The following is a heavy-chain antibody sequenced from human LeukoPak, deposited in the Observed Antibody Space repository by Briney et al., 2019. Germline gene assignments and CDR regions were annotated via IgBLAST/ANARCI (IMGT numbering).Heavy chain of an antibody. V-gene: IGHV4-59*08. CDR3: ARHSSGSGGAFQY. CDR1: GGSISSYY. Sequence: SETLSLTCTVSGGSISSYYWSWIRQPPGKGLEWIGYMDDSGSTNYNPSLTSRVTISEDTSKNQLSLKLGSVTAADTAVYYCARHSSGSGGAFQYWGQGAPVTVSS. CDR2: MDDSGST. D-gene: IGHD6-19*01. J-gene: IGHJ4*02.